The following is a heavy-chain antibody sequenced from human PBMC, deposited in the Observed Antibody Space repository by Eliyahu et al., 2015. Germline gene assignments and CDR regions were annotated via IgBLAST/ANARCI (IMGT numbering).Heavy chain of an antibody. D-gene: IGHD3-9*01. CDR3: AKVAYYDILTAYLGNAFDI. CDR1: GXPFXXXA. J-gene: IGHJ3*02. V-gene: IGHV3-23*01. CDR2: ISGRGGST. Sequence: EVQLLESGGGLVQPGGSLRLSCTAPGXPFXXXAXSWVRQAPGKGLEWVSTISGRGGSTYYADSAKGRFTISRDNSKNTLYVQMNSLRAEDTAVYYCAKVAYYDILTAYLGNAFDIWGQGTVVTVSS.